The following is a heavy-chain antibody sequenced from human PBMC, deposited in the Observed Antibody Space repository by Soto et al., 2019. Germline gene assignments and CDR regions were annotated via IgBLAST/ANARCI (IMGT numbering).Heavy chain of an antibody. V-gene: IGHV4-31*03. CDR3: ARGLYTSSYQSFDP. D-gene: IGHD6-6*01. Sequence: PSETLSLTCTVSGGSISSGGYYWSWIRHHPGKGLEWIGYIYYSGSTYYNPSLKTRVTISVATSKNQFSLKLSSVTAAATAVYYCARGLYTSSYQSFDPWGQGTLVTVSS. J-gene: IGHJ5*02. CDR1: GGSISSGGYY. CDR2: IYYSGST.